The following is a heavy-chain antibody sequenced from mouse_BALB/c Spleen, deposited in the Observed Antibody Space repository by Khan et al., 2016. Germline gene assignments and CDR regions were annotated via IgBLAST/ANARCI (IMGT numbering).Heavy chain of an antibody. Sequence: EVQLVESGPGLVKPSQSLSLTCSVIGYSITSGYYWNWIRQFPGNKLEWMGYISYDGSNNYNPSLKNRISITRDTSKNQFFLKLNSVTTEDTATYYSARGGDYDVAWFAYWGQGTLVTVSA. D-gene: IGHD2-4*01. CDR2: ISYDGSN. J-gene: IGHJ3*01. CDR1: GYSITSGYY. V-gene: IGHV3-6*02. CDR3: ARGGDYDVAWFAY.